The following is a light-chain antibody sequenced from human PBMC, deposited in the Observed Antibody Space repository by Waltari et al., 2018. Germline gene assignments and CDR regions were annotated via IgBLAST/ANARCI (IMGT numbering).Light chain of an antibody. J-gene: IGLJ2*01. CDR1: SNDVGGYNS. V-gene: IGLV2-14*04. Sequence: PGQSVPIFCAGTSNDVGGYNSVSWYQEHPGQAPRVIIYDVSDRPSGVSDRFSGSKSGNTASLTISGLQAEDEADYYCSSQSSNDVVLFGGGTKLTVL. CDR2: DVS. CDR3: SSQSSNDVVL.